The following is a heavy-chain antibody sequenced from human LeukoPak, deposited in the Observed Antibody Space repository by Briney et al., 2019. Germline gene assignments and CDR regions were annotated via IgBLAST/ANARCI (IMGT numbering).Heavy chain of an antibody. CDR2: IWNDGSKK. CDR1: GFTFSSYG. D-gene: IGHD2-21*02. CDR3: ARVGRGKFVVPTSVPSYYHGMDV. V-gene: IGHV3-33*01. Sequence: EAGGSLRLSCAASGFTFSSYGLHWVRQAPGKGLEWVAIIWNDGSKKYYADSVKGRFTISRDNSKNTLYLQMNSLRAEDTAVYYCARVGRGKFVVPTSVPSYYHGMDVWGQGTTVTVSS. J-gene: IGHJ6*02.